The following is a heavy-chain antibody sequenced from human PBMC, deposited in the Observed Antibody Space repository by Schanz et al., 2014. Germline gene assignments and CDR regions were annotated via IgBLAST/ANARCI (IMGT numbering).Heavy chain of an antibody. J-gene: IGHJ4*02. Sequence: QVQLVQSGPAVKKPGASMKVSCLASGYSFTEYFLHWVRQAPGQGLEWMGWINPNSGETNYEQKFKGRVTLTSDTSISTAFMELSGLTSDDTVTYFCARARYTGYDCSGYWGQGTLLIVSS. CDR3: ARARYTGYDCSGY. CDR2: INPNSGET. CDR1: GYSFTEYF. D-gene: IGHD5-12*01. V-gene: IGHV1-2*02.